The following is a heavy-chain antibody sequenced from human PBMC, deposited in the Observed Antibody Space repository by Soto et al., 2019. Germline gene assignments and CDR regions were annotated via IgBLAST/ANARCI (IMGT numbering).Heavy chain of an antibody. Sequence: EVQLVESGGGLVQPGGSLRLSCVGSGLTFSNYWMSWVRQAPGKGLEWVANIKQDGSKKYYVDSVKGRFTISRDNAKKSLYLHMNSRRAEDTAVYYCARDGGYSGYDFFDHWGQGTLVTVSS. D-gene: IGHD5-12*01. J-gene: IGHJ4*02. CDR1: GLTFSNYW. CDR2: IKQDGSKK. V-gene: IGHV3-7*01. CDR3: ARDGGYSGYDFFDH.